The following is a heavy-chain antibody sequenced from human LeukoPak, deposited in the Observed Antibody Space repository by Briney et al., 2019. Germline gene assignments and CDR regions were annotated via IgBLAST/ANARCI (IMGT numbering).Heavy chain of an antibody. CDR3: ARDAPQVPAAGVLAS. J-gene: IGHJ5*02. CDR1: GFTVSDNY. D-gene: IGHD6-13*01. Sequence: PGGSLSLSFAASGFTVSDNYMSWVRPAPGKGLEWVSVMYSRGDTYYANSVKGRFTFSRDISKNTLYLQMNGLRAEDTAMYYCARDAPQVPAAGVLASWGRGTLVIVSS. V-gene: IGHV3-53*01. CDR2: MYSRGDT.